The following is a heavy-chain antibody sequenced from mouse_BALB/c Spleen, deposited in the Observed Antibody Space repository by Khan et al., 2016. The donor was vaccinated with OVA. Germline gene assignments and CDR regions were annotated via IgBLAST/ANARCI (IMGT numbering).Heavy chain of an antibody. CDR1: GFNIKDYY. V-gene: IGHV14-1*02. CDR3: ARAGDSSWFAY. D-gene: IGHD2-13*01. CDR2: IDPENGNT. Sequence: VQLQQSGAELVRPGALVKLSCKASGFNIKDYYIHWVKQRPEQGLEWIGWIDPENGNTIYNPKFQGKANITADTSSNTAYLHFSSLTSEDTAVYYCARAGDSSWFAYWGQGTLVTVSA. J-gene: IGHJ3*01.